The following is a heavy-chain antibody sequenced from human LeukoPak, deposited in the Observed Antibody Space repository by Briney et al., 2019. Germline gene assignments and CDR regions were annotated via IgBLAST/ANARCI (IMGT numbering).Heavy chain of an antibody. CDR3: ARRKITFGGVIVYYFDY. Sequence: SETLSLTCAVYGGSFSGYYWSWIRQPPGKGLEWIGEINHSGSTNYNPSLKSRVTISVDTSKNQFSLKLSSVTAADTAVYYCARRKITFGGVIVYYFDYWGQGTLVTASS. D-gene: IGHD3-16*02. CDR2: INHSGST. J-gene: IGHJ4*02. CDR1: GGSFSGYY. V-gene: IGHV4-34*01.